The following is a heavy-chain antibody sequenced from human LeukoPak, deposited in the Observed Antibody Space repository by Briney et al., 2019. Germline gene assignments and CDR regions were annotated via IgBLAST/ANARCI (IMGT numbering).Heavy chain of an antibody. V-gene: IGHV4-34*01. CDR2: INHSGST. D-gene: IGHD3-9*01. Sequence: PSETLSLTCAVYGGSFSGYYWSWIRQPPGKGLEWIGEINHSGSTNYNPSLKSRVTISVDTPKKQFSLNLRSVTAADTAVYYCARGLHYNILTGGMDVWGQGTTVIVSS. CDR1: GGSFSGYY. CDR3: ARGLHYNILTGGMDV. J-gene: IGHJ6*02.